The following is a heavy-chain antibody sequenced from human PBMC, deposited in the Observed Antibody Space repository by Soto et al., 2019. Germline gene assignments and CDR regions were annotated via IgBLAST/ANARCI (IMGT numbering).Heavy chain of an antibody. D-gene: IGHD1-26*01. CDR2: ISHDGSNK. V-gene: IGHV3-30*18. Sequence: QVQLVESGGGVVQPGRSLRLSCAASGFTFSSYGMHWVRQAPGKGLEWVAVISHDGSNKYYADSVKGRFTISRDNSKNTLYLQMNSLRSEDTAVYYCAKYYDFDYWGQGTLVTVSS. J-gene: IGHJ4*02. CDR1: GFTFSSYG. CDR3: AKYYDFDY.